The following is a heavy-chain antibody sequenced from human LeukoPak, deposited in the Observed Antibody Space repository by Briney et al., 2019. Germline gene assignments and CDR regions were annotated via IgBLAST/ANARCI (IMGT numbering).Heavy chain of an antibody. CDR2: ISGSGAST. CDR1: GFSFSSYG. V-gene: IGHV3-23*01. D-gene: IGHD3-10*01. J-gene: IGHJ4*02. CDR3: ARESWFGEPTTKNFDY. Sequence: GGSLRLSCAASGFSFSSYGMSWVRQAPGKGLEWVSGISGSGASTYYADSVKGRFTISRDNAKNTLYLQMNSLRAEDTALYYCARESWFGEPTTKNFDYWGQGTLVTVSS.